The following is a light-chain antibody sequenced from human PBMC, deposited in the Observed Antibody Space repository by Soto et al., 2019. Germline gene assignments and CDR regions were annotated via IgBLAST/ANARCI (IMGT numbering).Light chain of an antibody. Sequence: EIVLTQSPGTLSLSPGERATLSCRASQSVSNNYLAWYQQKPGQAPRLLIYGASNRATGIPDRFSGSGSGTDFTLTISSLHPDDFATYYCQEYNNYWTFGQGTKVDIK. V-gene: IGKV3-20*01. CDR2: GAS. J-gene: IGKJ1*01. CDR1: QSVSNNY. CDR3: QEYNNYWT.